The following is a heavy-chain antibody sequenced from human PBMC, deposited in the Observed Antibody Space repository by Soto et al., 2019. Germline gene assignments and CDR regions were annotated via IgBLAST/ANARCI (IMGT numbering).Heavy chain of an antibody. D-gene: IGHD2-15*01. CDR1: GFTFSNAW. Sequence: GGSLRLSCAASGFTFSNAWMNWVRQAPGKGLEWVGRIKSKTDGGTTDYAAPVKGRFTISRDDSKNTLYLQMNSLKTEDTAVYYCTTDPDIVVVVAANYWGQGTLVTVSS. CDR3: TTDPDIVVVVAANY. J-gene: IGHJ4*02. CDR2: IKSKTDGGTT. V-gene: IGHV3-15*07.